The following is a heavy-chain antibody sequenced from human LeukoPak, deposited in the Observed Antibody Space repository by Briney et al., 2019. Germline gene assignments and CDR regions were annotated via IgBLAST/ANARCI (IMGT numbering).Heavy chain of an antibody. V-gene: IGHV3-7*01. J-gene: IGHJ4*02. CDR1: GFTSSSYC. D-gene: IGHD6-19*01. CDR2: IKKDGSEK. CDR3: ARDRGSSGWYEFDS. Sequence: GGSLRLSCAASGFTSSSYCMSWVRQAPGKGLEWVANIKKDGSEKYYVDSVKGRFTISRDNAKNSLYLQMNSLRAEDTAVYYCARDRGSSGWYEFDSWGQGTLVTVSS.